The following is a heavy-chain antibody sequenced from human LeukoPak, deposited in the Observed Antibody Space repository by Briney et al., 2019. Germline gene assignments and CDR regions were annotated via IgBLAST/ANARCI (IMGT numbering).Heavy chain of an antibody. CDR3: TTDEYCSSTSCYGLFDY. J-gene: IGHJ4*02. V-gene: IGHV3-15*01. CDR2: IKSKTDGGTT. Sequence: PEGSLRLSCAASGFTFSNAWMSWVRQAPGKGLEWVGRIKSKTDGGTTDYAAPVKGRFTISRDDSKNTLYLQMNSLKTEDTAVYYCTTDEYCSSTSCYGLFDYWGQGTLVTVSS. D-gene: IGHD2-2*01. CDR1: GFTFSNAW.